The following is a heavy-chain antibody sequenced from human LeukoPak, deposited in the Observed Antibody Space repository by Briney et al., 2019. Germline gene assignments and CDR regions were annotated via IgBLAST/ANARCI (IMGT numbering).Heavy chain of an antibody. CDR3: ARGAYYYDSSGYYFFSGGNYYFDY. V-gene: IGHV1-8*01. J-gene: IGHJ4*02. Sequence: ASVKVSCKASGYTFTSYDINWVRQATGQGLEWMGWMNPNSGNTGYAQKFQGRVTMTRNTSISTAYMELSSLRSEDTAVYYCARGAYYYDSSGYYFFSGGNYYFDYWGQGTLVTVSS. CDR1: GYTFTSYD. CDR2: MNPNSGNT. D-gene: IGHD3-22*01.